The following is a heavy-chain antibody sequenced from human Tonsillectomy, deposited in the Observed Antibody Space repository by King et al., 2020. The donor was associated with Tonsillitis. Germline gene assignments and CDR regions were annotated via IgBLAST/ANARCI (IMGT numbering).Heavy chain of an antibody. Sequence: VQLQESGPGLVKPSQTLSLTCTVSGGSISSGDYYWSWIRQPPGKGLEWIGYIYYSGSTYYNPSLKSRVTISVDTSKNQFSLKLSSVTAADTAVYYCARLNRGLSITIFGVVPPYFDYWGQGTLVTVSS. V-gene: IGHV4-30-4*01. CDR3: ARLNRGLSITIFGVVPPYFDY. CDR1: GGSISSGDYY. D-gene: IGHD3-3*01. J-gene: IGHJ4*02. CDR2: IYYSGST.